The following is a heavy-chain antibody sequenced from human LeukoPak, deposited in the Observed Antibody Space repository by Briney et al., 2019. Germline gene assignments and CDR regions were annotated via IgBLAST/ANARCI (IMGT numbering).Heavy chain of an antibody. J-gene: IGHJ5*02. CDR1: GGSISSGDYY. CDR3: ARTSLGGAWFDP. Sequence: SQTLSLTCTVSGGSISSGDYYWSWIRQPQGKGLEWIGYIYYNGSTYYNPSLKSRVTISVDTSKNQFSLKLSSVTAADTAVYYCARTSLGGAWFDPWGQGTLVTVSS. CDR2: IYYNGST. D-gene: IGHD3-10*01. V-gene: IGHV4-30-4*08.